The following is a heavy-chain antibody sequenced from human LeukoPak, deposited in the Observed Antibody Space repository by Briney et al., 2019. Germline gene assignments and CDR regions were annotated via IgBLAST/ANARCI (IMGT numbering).Heavy chain of an antibody. CDR1: GDSVSSNSAA. J-gene: IGHJ1*01. CDR2: TYYRSKWYN. V-gene: IGHV6-1*01. D-gene: IGHD3-22*01. CDR3: AITYYYDSSAEYFQH. Sequence: SQTLSLTCAISGDSVSSNSAAWNWIRQSPSRGLEWLGRTYYRSKWYNDYAVSVKSRITINPYTSKNQFSLQLNSVTPEDTAVYYCAITYYYDSSAEYFQHWGQGTLVTVSS.